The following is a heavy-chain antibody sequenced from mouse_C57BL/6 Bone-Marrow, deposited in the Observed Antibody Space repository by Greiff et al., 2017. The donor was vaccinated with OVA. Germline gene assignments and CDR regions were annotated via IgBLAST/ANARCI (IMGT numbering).Heavy chain of an antibody. CDR2: IYPGSGNT. D-gene: IGHD1-1*01. CDR1: GYTFTDYY. J-gene: IGHJ3*01. V-gene: IGHV1-76*01. CDR3: ARDPYYYGSSSSFAY. Sequence: QVQLQQSGAELVRPGASVKLSCKASGYTFTDYYINWVKQRPGQGLEWIARIYPGSGNTYYNEKFKGKATLTAEKSSSTAYMQRSSLTSEDSAVYFCARDPYYYGSSSSFAYWGQGTLVTVSA.